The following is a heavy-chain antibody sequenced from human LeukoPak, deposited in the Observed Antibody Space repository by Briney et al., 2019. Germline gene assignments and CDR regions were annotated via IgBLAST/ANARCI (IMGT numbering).Heavy chain of an antibody. CDR1: GYGFSIYY. CDR3: ARDGPGYTSSSTDYMDV. D-gene: IGHD6-13*01. CDR2: INPGGGAT. J-gene: IGHJ6*03. V-gene: IGHV1-46*01. Sequence: ASVKVSCKASGYGFSIYYMHWVRQAPGQGLEWMGIINPGGGATRYAQSFQGRLTLTRDTSTSTIYMELSSLRSEDTAVYYCARDGPGYTSSSTDYMDVWGKGTTVTVSS.